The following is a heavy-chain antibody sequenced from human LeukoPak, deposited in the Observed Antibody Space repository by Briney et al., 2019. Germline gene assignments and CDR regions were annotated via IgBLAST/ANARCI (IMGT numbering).Heavy chain of an antibody. Sequence: GGSLRLSCAASGFTLSSYSMNWVRQAPGKGLEWVSSISDSSEFIYYGASVQGRFTISRDNAKNSMSLQMNSLRAEDTAVYYCAKSRGVAGFDYWGQGTLVTVSS. D-gene: IGHD6-19*01. J-gene: IGHJ4*02. V-gene: IGHV3-21*01. CDR1: GFTLSSYS. CDR3: AKSRGVAGFDY. CDR2: ISDSSEFI.